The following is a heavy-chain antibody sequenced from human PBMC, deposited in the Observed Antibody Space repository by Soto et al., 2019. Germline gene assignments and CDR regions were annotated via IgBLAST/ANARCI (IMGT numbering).Heavy chain of an antibody. CDR2: IYHSGST. J-gene: IGHJ6*02. Sequence: PSETLSLTCTVSGGSISSSSYYWGWIRQPPGKGLEWIGSIYHSGSTYYNPSLKSRVTISVDTSKNQFSLKLSSVTAADTAVYYCARVGGYGMDVWGQGTTVTVSS. CDR1: GGSISSSSYY. V-gene: IGHV4-39*07. CDR3: ARVGGYGMDV. D-gene: IGHD3-10*01.